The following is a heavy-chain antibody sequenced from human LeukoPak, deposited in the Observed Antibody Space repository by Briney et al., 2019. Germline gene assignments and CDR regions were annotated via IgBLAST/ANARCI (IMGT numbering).Heavy chain of an antibody. J-gene: IGHJ6*04. CDR3: ARGYCSGGSCYFDYYYGMDV. CDR2: IYYSGST. V-gene: IGHV4-59*01. Sequence: SETLSLTCTVSGGSISSYYWSWIRQPPGKGLEGIGYIYYSGSTNYNPSLKSRVTISVDTSKNQFSMKLSSVTAADTAVYYCARGYCSGGSCYFDYYYGMDVWGKGTTVTVSS. CDR1: GGSISSYY. D-gene: IGHD2-15*01.